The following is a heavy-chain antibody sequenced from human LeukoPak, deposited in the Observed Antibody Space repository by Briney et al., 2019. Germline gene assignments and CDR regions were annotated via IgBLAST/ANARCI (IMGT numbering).Heavy chain of an antibody. V-gene: IGHV5-51*01. CDR1: GYNFNNYW. J-gene: IGHJ4*02. D-gene: IGHD3-22*01. Sequence: GESLKISCKGSGYNFNNYWIGWVRQMPGKGLEWMGIIYPAMSDTRYSPSFQGQVTISADQSISTAYLQWSSLKASDTAMYYCAKGPYYYDSSGYPYFDYWGQGTLVTVSS. CDR3: AKGPYYYDSSGYPYFDY. CDR2: IYPAMSDT.